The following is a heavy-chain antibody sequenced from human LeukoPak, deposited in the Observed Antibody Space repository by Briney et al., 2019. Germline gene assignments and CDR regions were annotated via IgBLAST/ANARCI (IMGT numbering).Heavy chain of an antibody. CDR2: INHSGST. Sequence: PSETLSLTCAVYGGSFSDYYWSWIRQPPGKGLEWIGEINHSGSTNYNPSLKSRVTISVDTSKNQFSLKLSSVTAADTAVYYCARGRLGYCSGGRCYPAFDYWGQGTLVTVSS. J-gene: IGHJ4*02. CDR1: GGSFSDYY. V-gene: IGHV4-34*01. CDR3: ARGRLGYCSGGRCYPAFDY. D-gene: IGHD2-15*01.